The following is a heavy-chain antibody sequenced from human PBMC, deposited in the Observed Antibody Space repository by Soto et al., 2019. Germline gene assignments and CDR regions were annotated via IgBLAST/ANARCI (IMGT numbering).Heavy chain of an antibody. CDR2: IGTAGDT. J-gene: IGHJ6*02. CDR1: GFTFSSYD. D-gene: IGHD1-26*01. CDR3: ARGPRIVGATRRRYYYGMDV. V-gene: IGHV3-13*01. Sequence: GSLRLSCAASGFTFSSYDMHWVRQATGKGLEWVSAIGTAGDTYYPGSVKGRFTISRENAKNSLYLQMNSLRAGDTAVYYCARGPRIVGATRRRYYYGMDVWGQGTTVTVSS.